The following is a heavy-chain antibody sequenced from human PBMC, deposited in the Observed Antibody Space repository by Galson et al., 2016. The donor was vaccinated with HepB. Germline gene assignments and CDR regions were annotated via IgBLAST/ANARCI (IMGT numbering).Heavy chain of an antibody. V-gene: IGHV3-23*01. D-gene: IGHD3-16*01. CDR2: VSGSGGGT. CDR3: AKDRQLPYDPGAFDV. CDR1: GFTFVSYG. Sequence: SLRLSCAASGFTFVSYGISWVRQAPGKGLEWVPTVSGSGGGTNYADFVKGRFTISRDNSNNIVYLQMDSLGAEDTAIYYCAKDRQLPYDPGAFDVWGQGTMVTVSS. J-gene: IGHJ3*01.